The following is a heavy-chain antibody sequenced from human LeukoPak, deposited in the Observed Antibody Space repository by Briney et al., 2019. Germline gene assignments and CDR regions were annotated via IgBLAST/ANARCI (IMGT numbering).Heavy chain of an antibody. J-gene: IGHJ4*02. Sequence: GGSLRLSCAASAFALSTYTMEWVRLAPGKGLEWVSVINSGGGTYYTDSVKGRFTISRDNSKNTLYLQMNSLRAEDTAVYFCARGKSGYTFGPLDSWGQGTLVTVSS. CDR1: AFALSTYT. D-gene: IGHD5-18*01. CDR2: INSGGGT. CDR3: ARGKSGYTFGPLDS. V-gene: IGHV3-53*01.